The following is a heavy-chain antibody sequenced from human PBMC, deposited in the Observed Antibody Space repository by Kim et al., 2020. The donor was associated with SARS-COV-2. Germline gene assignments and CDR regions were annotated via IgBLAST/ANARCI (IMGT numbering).Heavy chain of an antibody. Sequence: GGSLRLSCVASGFIISTYDMHWVRQAPGKGLEWVATLSSAGGKMFYADSVKGRFTVSRDNSRNTLYLQMNSLRADDSAVYYCVKDAGLNYCGLGTLATVS. J-gene: IGHJ4*02. D-gene: IGHD3-10*01. CDR3: VKDAGLNY. CDR1: GFIISTYD. V-gene: IGHV3-30*18. CDR2: LSSAGGKM.